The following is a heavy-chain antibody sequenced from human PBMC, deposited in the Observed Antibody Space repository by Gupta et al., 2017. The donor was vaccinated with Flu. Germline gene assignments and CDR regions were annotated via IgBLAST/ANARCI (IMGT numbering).Heavy chain of an antibody. Sequence: QVQLVESGGGVVQPGRSLRLSCAASGFTFSSYGIHWVRQAPGKGLEWVAVIWFDGSNKYYADSVKGRFTISRDNSKNTVYLQMNSLRAEDTAVYYCARDRIVGATRGYYGMDVWDQGTTVTVSS. V-gene: IGHV3-33*01. CDR3: ARDRIVGATRGYYGMDV. J-gene: IGHJ6*02. D-gene: IGHD1-26*01. CDR2: IWFDGSNK. CDR1: GFTFSSYG.